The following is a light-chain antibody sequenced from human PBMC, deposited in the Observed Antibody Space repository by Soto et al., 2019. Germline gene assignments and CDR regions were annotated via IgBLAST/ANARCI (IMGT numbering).Light chain of an antibody. CDR3: QQHNDWPLT. V-gene: IGKV3D-15*01. J-gene: IGKJ4*01. CDR2: GAS. CDR1: QSAGTS. Sequence: EIVRTQSPDTLSVSPGERVSLSCRASQSAGTSLAWYQQKPGQAPRLLIYGASTRATGIPARFSGSGSGTEFTLTLSTLQSEDVAVYYCQQHNDWPLTFGGGTKVEI.